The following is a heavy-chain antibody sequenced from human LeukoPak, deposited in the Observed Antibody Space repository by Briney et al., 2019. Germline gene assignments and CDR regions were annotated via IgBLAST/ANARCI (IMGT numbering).Heavy chain of an antibody. J-gene: IGHJ4*02. D-gene: IGHD4-23*01. CDR1: GYAFTGYY. V-gene: IGHV1-2*06. CDR3: AREKYDGKSWDS. Sequence: ASVKVSCKASGYAFTGYYIHRVRQAPGQGLEWMGRINPNSGGTNYAQNFQGRVTMTRDTSISTAYMELTRLRSDDTAVYYCAREKYDGKSWDSWGQGTLVTVSS. CDR2: INPNSGGT.